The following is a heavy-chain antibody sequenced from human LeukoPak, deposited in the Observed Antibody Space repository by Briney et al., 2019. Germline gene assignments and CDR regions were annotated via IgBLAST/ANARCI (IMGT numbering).Heavy chain of an antibody. CDR1: GYTFTSYD. V-gene: IGHV1-69*05. CDR2: IIPMFGTA. D-gene: IGHD2-2*01. CDR3: ASGTTDIVVVPATLRNYYFDY. Sequence: SVKVSCKASGYTFTSYDISWVRQAPGQGLEWMGGIIPMFGTAKYAQKFQGRVTITTDKSTSTAYMELSSLRSEDTAVYYCASGTTDIVVVPATLRNYYFDYWGQGTLVTVSS. J-gene: IGHJ4*02.